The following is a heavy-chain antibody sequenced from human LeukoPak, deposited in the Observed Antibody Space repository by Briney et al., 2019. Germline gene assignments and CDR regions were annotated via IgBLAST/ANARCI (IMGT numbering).Heavy chain of an antibody. J-gene: IGHJ3*02. Sequence: ASVKVSCKASGYTFTSYAMHWVRQAPGQRPEWMGWINAGNGNTKYSQKFQGRVTITRDTSASTAYMELSSLRSEDTAVYYCARVVAAARDRGDAFDIWGQGTMVTVSS. D-gene: IGHD6-13*01. CDR2: INAGNGNT. CDR3: ARVVAAARDRGDAFDI. V-gene: IGHV1-3*01. CDR1: GYTFTSYA.